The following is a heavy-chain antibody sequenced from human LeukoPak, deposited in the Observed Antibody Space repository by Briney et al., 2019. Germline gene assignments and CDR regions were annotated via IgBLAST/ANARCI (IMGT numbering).Heavy chain of an antibody. CDR1: GYTLTELS. J-gene: IGHJ6*04. CDR3: ATGPTQLWLGSEDYYGMDV. D-gene: IGHD5-18*01. Sequence: ASVNLSCKVSGYTLTELSIHWVRHAPGQGLEWRGGFDPEDGETINAQKFHGRVTMTEDTSTDTAYMELSSLRSEDTAVYNCATGPTQLWLGSEDYYGMDVWGKGTTVTVSS. V-gene: IGHV1-24*01. CDR2: FDPEDGET.